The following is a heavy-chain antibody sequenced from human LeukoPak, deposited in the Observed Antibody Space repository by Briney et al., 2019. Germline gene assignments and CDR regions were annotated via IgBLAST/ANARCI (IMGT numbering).Heavy chain of an antibody. Sequence: PSETLSLTFTVCGGSISSYYWGSIRQPPGKGLEWIGSIYYSGSTYYNPSLKSRVTISVDMSKNQFSLKLSSVTAPDTAVYYCAGTVVTEDWYFDLWGRGTLVTVSS. CDR2: IYYSGST. V-gene: IGHV4-39*01. D-gene: IGHD4-23*01. J-gene: IGHJ2*01. CDR1: GGSISSYY. CDR3: AGTVVTEDWYFDL.